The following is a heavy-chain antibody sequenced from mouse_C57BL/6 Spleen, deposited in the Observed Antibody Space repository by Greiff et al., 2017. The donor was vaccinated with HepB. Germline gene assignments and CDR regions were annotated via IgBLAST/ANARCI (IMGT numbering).Heavy chain of an antibody. CDR1: GYTFTSYW. D-gene: IGHD1-1*01. V-gene: IGHV1-59*01. Sequence: QVQLQQSGAELVRPGTSVKLSCKASGYTFTSYWMHWVKQRPGQGLEWIGVIDPSDSYTNYNQKFKGKATLTVDTSSSTAYMQLSSLTSEDSAVYYCARDGSSPYYFDYWGQGTTLTVSS. CDR2: IDPSDSYT. CDR3: ARDGSSPYYFDY. J-gene: IGHJ2*01.